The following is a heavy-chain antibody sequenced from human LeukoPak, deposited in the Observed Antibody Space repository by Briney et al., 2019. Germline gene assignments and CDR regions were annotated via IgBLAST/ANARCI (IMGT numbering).Heavy chain of an antibody. V-gene: IGHV3-30*02. CDR3: ARENGNYDFLSGYYGWFDP. CDR1: GFTFSSYG. D-gene: IGHD3-3*01. Sequence: GGSLRLSCAASGFTFSSYGMHWVRQAPGKGLEWVAFIRYDGSNKYYADSVEGRFTTSRDNSKHTLYLQINSLRAEDTAVYYCARENGNYDFLSGYYGWFDPWGQGTLVTVSS. CDR2: IRYDGSNK. J-gene: IGHJ5*02.